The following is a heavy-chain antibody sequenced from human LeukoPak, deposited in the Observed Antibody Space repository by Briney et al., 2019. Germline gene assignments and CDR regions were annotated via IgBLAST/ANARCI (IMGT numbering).Heavy chain of an antibody. CDR1: GYTFTSYY. Sequence: ASVKVSCKASGYTFTSYYMHWVRPAPGQGLEWVGIINQRGGSTSYAQKFQGKVTITRDTSTSTVYMEMSSLRSEDTAVYYCAREVDESYNDVYWGRGTLVTVSS. CDR3: AREVDESYNDVY. V-gene: IGHV1-46*01. J-gene: IGHJ4*02. D-gene: IGHD1-1*01. CDR2: INQRGGST.